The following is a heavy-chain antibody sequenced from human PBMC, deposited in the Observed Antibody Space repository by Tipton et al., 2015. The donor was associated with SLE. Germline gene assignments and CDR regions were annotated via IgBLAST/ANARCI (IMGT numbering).Heavy chain of an antibody. J-gene: IGHJ4*02. CDR1: GCTFTSYD. CDR2: MNPNSGNT. CDR3: ARVFYYGSGSYQYYFDY. Sequence: QSGAEVKKPGASVKVSCKASGCTFTSYDINWVRQATGQGLEWMGWMNPNSGNTGYAQKFQGRVTMTRNTSISTAYMELSSLRSEDTAVYYCARVFYYGSGSYQYYFDYWGQGTLVTVSS. D-gene: IGHD3-10*01. V-gene: IGHV1-8*01.